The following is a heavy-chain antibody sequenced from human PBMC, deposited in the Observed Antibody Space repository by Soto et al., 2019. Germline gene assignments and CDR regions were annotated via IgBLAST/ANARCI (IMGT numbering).Heavy chain of an antibody. D-gene: IGHD3-9*01. CDR2: ISYSGST. V-gene: IGHV4-59*01. CDR1: GDSNSSYY. Sequence: QVQLQESGPGLVKPAETLSLICTVSGDSNSSYYWSWIRQSPGKGLEWIGYISYSGSTTYNPSLKSRLNISLHKSHPQFSLTLDSVTAADPAVYYCARARNLLTGYYKGGFYYFDFWGQGPLVTVSS. CDR3: ARARNLLTGYYKGGFYYFDF. J-gene: IGHJ4*02.